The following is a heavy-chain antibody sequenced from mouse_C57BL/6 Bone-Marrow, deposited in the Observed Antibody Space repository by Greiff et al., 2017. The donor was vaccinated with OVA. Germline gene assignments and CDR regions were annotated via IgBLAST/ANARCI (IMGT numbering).Heavy chain of an antibody. CDR2: IYPSDGST. J-gene: IGHJ2*01. V-gene: IGHV1-85*01. CDR1: GYTFTSYD. Sequence: VKLMEPGPELVKPGASVKLSCKASGYTFTSYDINWVKQRPGQGLEWIGWIYPSDGSTKYNEKFKGKATLTVDTPSSTAYMELHSLTSEDSAVYLCASQVPFAYWGQGTPLTVSS. CDR3: ASQVPFAY.